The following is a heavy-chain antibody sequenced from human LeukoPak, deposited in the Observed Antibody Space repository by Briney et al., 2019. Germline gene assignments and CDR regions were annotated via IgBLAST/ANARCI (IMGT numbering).Heavy chain of an antibody. CDR1: GGSFSGYY. D-gene: IGHD3-22*01. Sequence: PSETLSLTCAVYGGSFSGYYWSWIRQPPGKGLEWIGEINHSGSTNYNPSLKSRVTISVDTSKNQFSLKLSSVTAADTAVYYCARHGGYDSSGYCYNWFDPWGQGTLVTVSS. CDR2: INHSGST. V-gene: IGHV4-34*01. J-gene: IGHJ5*02. CDR3: ARHGGYDSSGYCYNWFDP.